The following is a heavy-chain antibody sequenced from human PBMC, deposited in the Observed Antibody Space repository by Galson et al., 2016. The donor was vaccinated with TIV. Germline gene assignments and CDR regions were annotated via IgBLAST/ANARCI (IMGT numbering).Heavy chain of an antibody. D-gene: IGHD4-17*01. CDR1: GFIVDDNY. Sequence: SLRLSCAASGFIVDDNYMTWIRQAPGKGLEWVSVIYGDGRTYYTDSVRGRFTISRDSSKNTLYLQMNSLRAEDTAVYYCARVASSDYYGGVDAFDIWGQGTTVTVSS. CDR3: ARVASSDYYGGVDAFDI. CDR2: IYGDGRT. J-gene: IGHJ3*02. V-gene: IGHV3-53*01.